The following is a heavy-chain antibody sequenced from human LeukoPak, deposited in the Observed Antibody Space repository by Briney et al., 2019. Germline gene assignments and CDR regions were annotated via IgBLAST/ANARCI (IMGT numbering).Heavy chain of an antibody. V-gene: IGHV1-2*02. D-gene: IGHD2-2*01. CDR1: GYTFTDYY. CDR2: INPNSGGT. J-gene: IGHJ4*02. CDR3: ARANALYCSSTSCLFDY. Sequence: ASVKVSCKASGYTFTDYYIHWVRQAPGQGLEWMAWINPNSGGTYYAQNFHDRITLTRDTSISTAYMELSRLRSDDTAIYYCARANALYCSSTSCLFDYWGQGALVTVSS.